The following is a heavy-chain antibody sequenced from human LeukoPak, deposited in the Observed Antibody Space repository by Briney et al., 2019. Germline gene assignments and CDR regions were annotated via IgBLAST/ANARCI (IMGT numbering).Heavy chain of an antibody. Sequence: GGSLRLSCAASGFTFSSFNMNCVRQPPGKGLEWVSYISSSSRNTYYVDSVKGRFTISRDNAKNSLYLQMNSLRDEDTAVYYCARDGRFDYWGQGTLVTVSS. CDR3: ARDGRFDY. V-gene: IGHV3-48*02. J-gene: IGHJ4*02. CDR2: ISSSSRNT. CDR1: GFTFSSFN. D-gene: IGHD1-26*01.